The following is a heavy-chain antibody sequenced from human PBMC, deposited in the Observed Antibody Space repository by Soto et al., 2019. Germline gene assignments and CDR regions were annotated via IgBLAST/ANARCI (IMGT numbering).Heavy chain of an antibody. Sequence: SETLSLTCAVYGGSFSGYYWSWIRQPPGKGLEWIGEINHSGSTNYNPSLKSRVTISVDTSKNQFSLKLSSVTAADTAVYYCARDEAIAAAGIPSTGIYYWGQGTLVTVSS. J-gene: IGHJ4*02. CDR2: INHSGST. CDR3: ARDEAIAAAGIPSTGIYY. D-gene: IGHD6-13*01. V-gene: IGHV4-34*01. CDR1: GGSFSGYY.